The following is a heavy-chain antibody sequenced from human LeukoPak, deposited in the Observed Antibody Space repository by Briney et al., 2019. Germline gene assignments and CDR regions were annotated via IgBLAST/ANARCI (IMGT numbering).Heavy chain of an antibody. CDR3: AKVNCGGDCYSGVVAFDI. D-gene: IGHD2-21*02. J-gene: IGHJ3*02. CDR2: ISYDGSNK. Sequence: GGSLRLSCAASGFTFSSYAMHWVRQAPGKGLEWVAVISYDGSNKYYADSVKGRFTISRDNSKNTLYLQMNSLRAEDTALYYCAKVNCGGDCYSGVVAFDIWGQRTMVTVSS. V-gene: IGHV3-30*04. CDR1: GFTFSSYA.